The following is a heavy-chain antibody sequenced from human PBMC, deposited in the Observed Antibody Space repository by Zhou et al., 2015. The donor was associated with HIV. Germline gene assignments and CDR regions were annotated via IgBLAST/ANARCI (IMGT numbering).Heavy chain of an antibody. CDR1: GGTFSSYA. CDR2: IIPIFGTA. J-gene: IGHJ3*02. V-gene: IGHV1-69*01. Sequence: QVQLVQSGAEVKKPGSSVKVSCKASGGTFSSYAISWVRQAPGQGLEWMGGIIPIFGTANYAQKFQGRVTITADESTSTAYMELSSLRSEDTAVYYCARLELPHLGTFDIWGPRDNGHRLF. D-gene: IGHD1-7*01. CDR3: ARLELPHLGTFDI.